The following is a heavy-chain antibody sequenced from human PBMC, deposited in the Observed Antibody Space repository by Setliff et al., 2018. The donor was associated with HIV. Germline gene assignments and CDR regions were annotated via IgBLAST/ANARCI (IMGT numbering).Heavy chain of an antibody. CDR3: ARDIPPEYPGFDL. V-gene: IGHV3-48*03. J-gene: IGHJ3*01. CDR1: GFRINNYD. CDR2: ISSSGETI. Sequence: PGGSLRLSCAASGFRINNYDMNWVRQAPGKGLEWISHISSSGETIYYADSVRGRFTISRDNAENSLYLQMISLRAEDTAVYYCARDIPPEYPGFDLWGQGTVVTVSS. D-gene: IGHD6-6*01.